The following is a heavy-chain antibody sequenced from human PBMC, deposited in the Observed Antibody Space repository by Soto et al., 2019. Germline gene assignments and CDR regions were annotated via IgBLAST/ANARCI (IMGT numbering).Heavy chain of an antibody. D-gene: IGHD1-1*01. CDR2: IIPILGIA. V-gene: IGHV1-69*02. Sequence: QVQLVQSGAEVKKPGSSVKVSCKASGGTFSSYTISWVRQAPGQGLEWMGRIIPILGIANYAQKFQGRVTITADKSTSTAYLELSRLRSEDTAVYYCPRTLQLEPPPWFHPWGQGTLVTVSS. CDR3: PRTLQLEPPPWFHP. J-gene: IGHJ5*01. CDR1: GGTFSSYT.